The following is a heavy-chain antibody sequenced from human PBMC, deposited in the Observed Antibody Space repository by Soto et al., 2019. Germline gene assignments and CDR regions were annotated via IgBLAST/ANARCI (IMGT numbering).Heavy chain of an antibody. CDR2: ISYDGTNK. J-gene: IGHJ6*02. CDR3: EKTPYNWNDYYCGMDV. Sequence: QVQLVESGGGVVQPGRSLRLSCAASGFTFSNYGMHWVRQAPGKGLEWVAVISYDGTNKYYADSVKGRLTISRDNSKRMLYLQMSKLRAEDTAVYYCEKTPYNWNDYYCGMDVWGQGTTVTVSS. D-gene: IGHD1-1*01. CDR1: GFTFSNYG. V-gene: IGHV3-30*18.